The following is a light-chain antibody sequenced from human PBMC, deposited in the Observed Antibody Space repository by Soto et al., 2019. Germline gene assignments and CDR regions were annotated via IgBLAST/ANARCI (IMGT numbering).Light chain of an antibody. CDR3: QLRSDWPPTYT. CDR1: QSVSSG. J-gene: IGKJ2*01. Sequence: EIVMTQSPASLSVSPGERATLSCRASQSVSSGLVWYQQKPGQAPRLLIYGASTRATGIPTRFSGSGSGTEFTLTISSLQSEDFAVYYCQLRSDWPPTYTFGQGTKLE. CDR2: GAS. V-gene: IGKV3-15*01.